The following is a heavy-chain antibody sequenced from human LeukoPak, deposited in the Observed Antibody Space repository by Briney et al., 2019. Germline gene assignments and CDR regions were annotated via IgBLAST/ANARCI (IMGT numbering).Heavy chain of an antibody. CDR2: IYPGDSDT. CDR1: GYYFTSYW. V-gene: IGHV5-51*01. D-gene: IGHD2-21*01. J-gene: IGHJ4*02. Sequence: GESLKISCKGSGYYFTSYWIGWVRQMPGKVLQWMGIIYPGDSDTRYSPSFQGQVTISADKSISTAYLQWTSLKASDSAMYYCARVLIRGDEIDYWGQGTLVTVSS. CDR3: ARVLIRGDEIDY.